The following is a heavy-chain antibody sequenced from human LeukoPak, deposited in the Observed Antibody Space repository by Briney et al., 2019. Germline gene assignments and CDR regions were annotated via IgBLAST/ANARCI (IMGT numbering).Heavy chain of an antibody. Sequence: ASVKVSCKASGGTFSSYAISWVRQAPGQGLEWMGRIIPILGIANYAQKFQGRVTMTRDTPINTAYMELSRLTSDDTAVYYCARGRDLDCSSTSCSMFDYWGQGTLVTVSS. J-gene: IGHJ4*02. CDR1: GGTFSSYA. CDR2: IIPILGIA. V-gene: IGHV1-69*04. D-gene: IGHD2-2*01. CDR3: ARGRDLDCSSTSCSMFDY.